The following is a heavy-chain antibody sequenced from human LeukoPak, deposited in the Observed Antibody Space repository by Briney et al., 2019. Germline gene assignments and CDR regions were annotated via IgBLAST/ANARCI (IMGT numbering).Heavy chain of an antibody. J-gene: IGHJ4*02. D-gene: IGHD1-7*01. V-gene: IGHV1-2*02. CDR2: IKSNSGGT. CDR1: GYTFTSYY. CDR3: ARDQGGTIDY. Sequence: ASVKVSCKASGYTFTSYYIHWVRQAPGQGLEWMGWIKSNSGGTHYAQKFQGRVTMTRDTSITTAYMELSRLTSDDTAVYYCARDQGGTIDYWGQGTLVTVSS.